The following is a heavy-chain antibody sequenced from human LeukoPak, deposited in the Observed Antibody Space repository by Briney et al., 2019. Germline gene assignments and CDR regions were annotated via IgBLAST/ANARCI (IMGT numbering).Heavy chain of an antibody. CDR2: IKSKTDGGTT. Sequence: GGSLRLSCAASGFTFSSYTMSWVRQAPGKGLEWVGRIKSKTDGGTTDYAAPVKGRFTISRDDSKNTLYLQMNSLKTEDTAVYYCTTDRWVRGGTRSDWGQGTLVTVSS. D-gene: IGHD3-10*01. V-gene: IGHV3-15*01. CDR1: GFTFSSYT. CDR3: TTDRWVRGGTRSD. J-gene: IGHJ4*02.